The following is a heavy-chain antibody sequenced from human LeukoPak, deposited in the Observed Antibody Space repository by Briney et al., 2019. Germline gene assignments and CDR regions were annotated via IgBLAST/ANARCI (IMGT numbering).Heavy chain of an antibody. J-gene: IGHJ2*01. CDR3: ASLPPNQEADTNWYFDL. Sequence: PSETLSLTCGVSGGSITSTNYWTWVRQPPGKGLEWIGEVNLQGSTNYNPSLMGRVAISVDMSENHISLQLTSVTAADTAVYYCASLPPNQEADTNWYFDLWGRGTLVTVSS. D-gene: IGHD5-18*01. CDR1: GGSITSTNY. V-gene: IGHV4-4*02. CDR2: VNLQGST.